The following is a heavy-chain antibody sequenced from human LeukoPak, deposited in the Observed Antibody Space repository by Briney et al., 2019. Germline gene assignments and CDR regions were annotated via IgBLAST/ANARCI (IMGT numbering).Heavy chain of an antibody. CDR1: GYTFTSYG. V-gene: IGHV1-18*01. Sequence: EASVKVSCKASGYTFTSYGISWVRQAPGQGLEWMGWISAYNGNTNYAQKLQGRVTITADKSTSIAYMELSSLRSEDTAVYYCARVLVPGYYYGMDVWGQGTTVTVSS. CDR3: ARVLVPGYYYGMDV. CDR2: ISAYNGNT. J-gene: IGHJ6*02.